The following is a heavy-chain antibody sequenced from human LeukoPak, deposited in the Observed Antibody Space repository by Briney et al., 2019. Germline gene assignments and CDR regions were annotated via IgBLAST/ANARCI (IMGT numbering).Heavy chain of an antibody. CDR1: GFTFSSYS. J-gene: IGHJ3*02. V-gene: IGHV3-48*04. Sequence: GGSLRLSCAASGFTFSSYSMNWVRQAPGKGLEWVSYISSSSSTIYYADSVKGRFTISRDNAKNSLYLQMNSLRAEDTAVYYCARDNRGSGSYLDDAFGIWGQGTMVTVSS. CDR3: ARDNRGSGSYLDDAFGI. CDR2: ISSSSSTI. D-gene: IGHD3-10*01.